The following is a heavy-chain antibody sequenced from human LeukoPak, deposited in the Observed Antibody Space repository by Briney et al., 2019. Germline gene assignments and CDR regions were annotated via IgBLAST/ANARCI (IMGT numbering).Heavy chain of an antibody. CDR2: IYYSGST. CDR3: ARESTAAAGRYAFDI. Sequence: SETLSLTCTVSGGSISSYYWSWIRQPPGKGLEWIGYIYYSGSTYYNPSLKSRVTISVDTSKNQFSLKLSSVTAADTAVYYCARESTAAAGRYAFDIWGQGTMVTVSS. D-gene: IGHD6-13*01. CDR1: GGSISSYY. V-gene: IGHV4-59*12. J-gene: IGHJ3*02.